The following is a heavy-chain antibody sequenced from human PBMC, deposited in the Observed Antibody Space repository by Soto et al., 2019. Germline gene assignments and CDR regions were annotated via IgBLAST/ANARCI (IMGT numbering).Heavy chain of an antibody. J-gene: IGHJ4*02. V-gene: IGHV1-2*02. CDR1: GYTFTGYY. D-gene: IGHD6-19*01. CDR2: INANSGGT. CDR3: ARGMYSSGWYYFDY. Sequence: QVQLVQSGAEVKKPGASVKVSCKASGYTFTGYYMHWVRQAPGQGLEWMGWINANSGGTNYAQKFQGRVTMTRDTSISTAYMELSRLRSDDTAVYYCARGMYSSGWYYFDYWGQGTLVTVSS.